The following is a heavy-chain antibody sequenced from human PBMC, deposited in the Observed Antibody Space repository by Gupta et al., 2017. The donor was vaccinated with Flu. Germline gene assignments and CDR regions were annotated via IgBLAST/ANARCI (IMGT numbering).Heavy chain of an antibody. CDR1: GGSFSGYY. Sequence: QVQLQQWGAGLLKPSETLSLTCAVYGGSFSGYYWSWIRQPPGKGLEWIGEINHSGSTNYNPSLKSRVTISVDTSKNQFSLKLSSVTAADTAVYYCARGLIAVAGFDYWGQGTLVTVSS. J-gene: IGHJ4*02. V-gene: IGHV4-34*01. CDR2: INHSGST. D-gene: IGHD6-19*01. CDR3: ARGLIAVAGFDY.